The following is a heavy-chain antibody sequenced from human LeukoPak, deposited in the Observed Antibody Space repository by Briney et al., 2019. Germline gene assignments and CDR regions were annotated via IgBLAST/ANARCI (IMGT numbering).Heavy chain of an antibody. Sequence: GGSLRLSCAASGFSFSNDWMTWVRQAPGKGLEWDGRIKRKSDGGTAEYAAPVKGRFTISRDDLRDTLYLQMNSLKTEDTALYYCAKDDYAYNWGQGTLVTVSS. CDR3: AKDDYAYN. V-gene: IGHV3-15*01. D-gene: IGHD4-17*01. CDR2: IKRKSDGGTA. J-gene: IGHJ4*02. CDR1: GFSFSNDW.